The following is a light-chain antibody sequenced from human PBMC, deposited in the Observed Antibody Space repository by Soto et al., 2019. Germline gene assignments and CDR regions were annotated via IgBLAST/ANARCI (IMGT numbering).Light chain of an antibody. J-gene: IGKJ1*01. Sequence: EILLTHSPVTLSLSPGERATVSCRASQNVRGYLAWYQQKPGQAPRLLIYDASNRATGIPARFSGSGSGTEFTLTIGSLQSADFAVYYCQQYNNWPRTFGQGTKVDIK. CDR1: QNVRGY. V-gene: IGKV3-11*01. CDR2: DAS. CDR3: QQYNNWPRT.